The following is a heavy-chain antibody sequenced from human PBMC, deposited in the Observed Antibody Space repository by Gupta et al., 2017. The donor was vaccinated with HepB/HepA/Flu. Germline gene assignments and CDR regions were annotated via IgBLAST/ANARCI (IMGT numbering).Heavy chain of an antibody. J-gene: IGHJ4*02. CDR3: AREDGTFDD. V-gene: IGHV3-7*01. Sequence: EVQLVESGGGLVQPGGSLRLSCATSGSIFSNYWMNWVRQAPGKGLEGVANIRPDVDERWYVDSVRGRFIVSRDNVRNSLYLHMNSLSAEDKDVYYCAREDGTFDDGGQGTMVTVSS. D-gene: IGHD1-26*01. CDR2: IRPDVDER. CDR1: GSIFSNYW.